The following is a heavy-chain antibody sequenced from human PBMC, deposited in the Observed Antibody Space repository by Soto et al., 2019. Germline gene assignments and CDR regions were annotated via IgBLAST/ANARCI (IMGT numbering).Heavy chain of an antibody. J-gene: IGHJ6*02. Sequence: QVQLVQSGAEVKKPGSSVKVSCKASGGTFSSYAISWVRQAPGQGLEWMGGIIPIFGTANYAQKFQGRVTMTADESTSIAYMELCSLRSENTAVYYCARGEGVYAVTPKNGMDVWGQGTTVTVSS. CDR1: GGTFSSYA. D-gene: IGHD4-17*01. CDR3: ARGEGVYAVTPKNGMDV. V-gene: IGHV1-69*01. CDR2: IIPIFGTA.